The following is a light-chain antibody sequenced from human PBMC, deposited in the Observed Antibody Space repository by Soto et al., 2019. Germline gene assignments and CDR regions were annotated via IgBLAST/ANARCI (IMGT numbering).Light chain of an antibody. CDR2: AAS. CDR3: QQIYSTPWT. Sequence: DIQMTPSPSPLSASVGDRVTIPFPASQSISSYLNWYQQKPGKAPKLLIYAASSLQSGVPSRFSGSGSGTDFTLTISSLQPEDFATYYCQQIYSTPWTFGQGTNVDIK. CDR1: QSISSY. J-gene: IGKJ1*01. V-gene: IGKV1-39*01.